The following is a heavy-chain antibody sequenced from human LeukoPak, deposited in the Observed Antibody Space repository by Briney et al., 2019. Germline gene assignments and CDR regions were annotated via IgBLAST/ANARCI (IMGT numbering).Heavy chain of an antibody. J-gene: IGHJ4*02. CDR3: AKLPDCTNGACSHGDY. D-gene: IGHD2-8*01. Sequence: GGSLRLPCTASGLTFSNYAMSRVRQAPGKGLEWISCISGGDSNTYYADSVKGRFTISRDNSRNTLYLQVNSLRAEDTAIYYCAKLPDCTNGACSHGDYWGQGTLVTVSS. CDR2: ISGGDSNT. V-gene: IGHV3-23*01. CDR1: GLTFSNYA.